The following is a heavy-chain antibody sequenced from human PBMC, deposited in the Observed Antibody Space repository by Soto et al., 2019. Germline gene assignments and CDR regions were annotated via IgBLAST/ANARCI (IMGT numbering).Heavy chain of an antibody. J-gene: IGHJ5*02. Sequence: SVKVSCKASGFTFTSSAVQWVRQARGQRLEWIGWIVVGSGSTSYAQKFQGRVTMTRDTSTSTVYMELSSLRSEDTAVYYCAREWDNWPWGQGTLVTVSS. V-gene: IGHV1-58*01. CDR3: AREWDNWP. D-gene: IGHD1-20*01. CDR1: GFTFTSSA. CDR2: IVVGSGST.